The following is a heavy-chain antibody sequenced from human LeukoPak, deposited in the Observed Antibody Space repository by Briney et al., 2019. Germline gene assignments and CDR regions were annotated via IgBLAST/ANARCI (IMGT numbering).Heavy chain of an antibody. CDR1: GYTFPSYA. Sequence: ASVKISCKASGYTFPSYAIHWVRQAPGQRLEWMGWINAGNGNTQYSQKFQGRVTITRDTSASTAYMELSSLRSEDTAVYYCARGVLREQQLGLDYWGQGTLVTVSS. CDR2: INAGNGNT. D-gene: IGHD6-13*01. CDR3: ARGVLREQQLGLDY. J-gene: IGHJ4*02. V-gene: IGHV1-3*01.